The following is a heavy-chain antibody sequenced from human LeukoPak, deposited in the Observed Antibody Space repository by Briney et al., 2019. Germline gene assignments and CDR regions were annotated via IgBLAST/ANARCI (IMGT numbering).Heavy chain of an antibody. CDR1: GFTFSSDW. Sequence: GGSLRLSCVASGFTFSSDWMHWVRQPPGKGLVWVSRINADGRTTNHADSVKGRFTISRDNAKSTLYLQMSSLRAEDTAVYYCARGLTGYYGYFEYWGQGVLVTVSS. D-gene: IGHD3-9*01. J-gene: IGHJ4*02. V-gene: IGHV3-74*01. CDR2: INADGRTT. CDR3: ARGLTGYYGYFEY.